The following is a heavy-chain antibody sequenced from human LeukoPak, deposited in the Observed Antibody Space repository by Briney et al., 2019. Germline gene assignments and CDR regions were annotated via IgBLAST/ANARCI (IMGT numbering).Heavy chain of an antibody. Sequence: PGGSLRLSCAASGFPFSSYEINWVRQAPGKGLEWVSYISGSGSVTYYADSVKGRFTISRDNAKNSLYLQMNSLRAEDTAVYYCARGGYGDYWLSYYYGMDVWGQGTTATVSS. CDR2: ISGSGSVT. CDR1: GFPFSSYE. J-gene: IGHJ6*02. V-gene: IGHV3-48*03. D-gene: IGHD4-17*01. CDR3: ARGGYGDYWLSYYYGMDV.